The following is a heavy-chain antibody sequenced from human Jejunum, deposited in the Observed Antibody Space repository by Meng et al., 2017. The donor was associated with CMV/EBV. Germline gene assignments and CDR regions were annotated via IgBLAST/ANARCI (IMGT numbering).Heavy chain of an antibody. Sequence: SGEAFGVTFRSYEMTWVRQAPGKGLEWVSYISSGSAIIYYADSVKGRFTISRDNAKRSLYLQMNSLRAEDTALYYCARAGWAAIGYWGQGTVVTVSS. J-gene: IGHJ4*02. CDR1: GVTFRSYE. D-gene: IGHD2-2*01. CDR3: ARAGWAAIGY. CDR2: ISSGSAII. V-gene: IGHV3-48*03.